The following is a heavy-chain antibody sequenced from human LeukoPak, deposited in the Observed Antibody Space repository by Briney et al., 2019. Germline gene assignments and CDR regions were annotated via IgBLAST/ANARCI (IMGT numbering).Heavy chain of an antibody. V-gene: IGHV3-33*01. CDR1: GFTFSSYG. Sequence: PGGSLRLSCAASGFTFSSYGMHWVRQAPGKGLEWVAVIWYDGSNKYYADSVKGRFTISRDNSKNTLYLQMNSLRAEDTAVYYCARIHCSSTSCYYFDYWGQGTLVTVSS. CDR2: IWYDGSNK. CDR3: ARIHCSSTSCYYFDY. D-gene: IGHD2-2*01. J-gene: IGHJ4*02.